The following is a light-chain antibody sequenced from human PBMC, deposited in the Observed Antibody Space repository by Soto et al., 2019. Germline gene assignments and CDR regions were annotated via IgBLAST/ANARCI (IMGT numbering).Light chain of an antibody. J-gene: IGLJ1*01. Sequence: QAVVTQPPSASGSPGQSVTISCTGTSSDVGYYNYVSWYQQHPGKAPKLMIYEVNKRPSGVPDRFSGSKSGNTASLTVSGLQAEDEADYYCSSHAGYNNFYVFGTGTKVTVL. CDR3: SSHAGYNNFYV. CDR2: EVN. V-gene: IGLV2-8*01. CDR1: SSDVGYYNY.